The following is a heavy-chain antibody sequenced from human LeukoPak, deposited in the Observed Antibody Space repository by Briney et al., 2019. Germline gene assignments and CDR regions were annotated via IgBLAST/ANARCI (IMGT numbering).Heavy chain of an antibody. CDR2: IYYSGST. D-gene: IGHD3-3*01. CDR1: GGSISSYY. V-gene: IGHV4-59*01. CDR3: ARSPGITIFGVVITNNWFDP. Sequence: PSETLSLTCTVSGGSISSYYWSWIRQPPGKGLEWIRYIYYSGSTNYNPSLKSRVTISVDTSKNQFSLKLSSVTAANTAVYYCARSPGITIFGVVITNNWFDPWGQGTLVTVSS. J-gene: IGHJ5*02.